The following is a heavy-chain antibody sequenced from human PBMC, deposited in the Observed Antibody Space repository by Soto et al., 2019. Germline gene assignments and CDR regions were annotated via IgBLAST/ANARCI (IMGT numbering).Heavy chain of an antibody. Sequence: PGGSLRLSCAASGLAFSSYAMSWVRQAPGKGLEWVSAISDSGGSTYYADSVKGRFTISRDNSKNTLYLQMNSLRAEDTAVYYCAKDIVVVPAAIHYWGQGTLVTVSS. J-gene: IGHJ4*02. CDR2: ISDSGGST. CDR1: GLAFSSYA. CDR3: AKDIVVVPAAIHY. D-gene: IGHD2-2*01. V-gene: IGHV3-23*01.